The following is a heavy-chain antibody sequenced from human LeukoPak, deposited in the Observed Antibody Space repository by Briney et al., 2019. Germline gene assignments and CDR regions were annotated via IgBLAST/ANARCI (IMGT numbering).Heavy chain of an antibody. CDR3: ASLIRGVFDY. CDR1: GGTFSGYA. J-gene: IGHJ4*02. V-gene: IGHV1-69*05. D-gene: IGHD2-8*02. CDR2: IIPIFGTA. Sequence: SVKVSCKASGGTFSGYAISWVRQAPGQGLEWMGGIIPIFGTANYAQKFQGRVTITTDESTSTPYMELSSLRSEDTAVYFCASLIRGVFDYWGQGTLVTVSS.